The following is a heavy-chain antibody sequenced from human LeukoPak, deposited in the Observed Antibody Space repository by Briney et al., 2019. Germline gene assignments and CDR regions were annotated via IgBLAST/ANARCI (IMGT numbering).Heavy chain of an antibody. CDR3: AGYCSGGSCYGGYYFDY. CDR2: IIPIFGTA. Sequence: EASVKVSCKASGGTFSSYAISWVRQAPGQGLEWMGRIIPIFGTANYARKFQGRVTITTDESTSTAYMELSSLRSEDTAVYYCAGYCSGGSCYGGYYFDYWGQGTLVTVSS. V-gene: IGHV1-69*05. J-gene: IGHJ4*02. D-gene: IGHD2-15*01. CDR1: GGTFSSYA.